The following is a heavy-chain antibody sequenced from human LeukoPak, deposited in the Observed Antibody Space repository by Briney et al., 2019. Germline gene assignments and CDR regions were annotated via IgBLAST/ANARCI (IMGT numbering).Heavy chain of an antibody. J-gene: IGHJ4*02. D-gene: IGHD3/OR15-3a*01. CDR1: GGSISNYH. Sequence: TLSLTCTVSGGSISNYHWSWIRQPPGKGLEWIGYIYYSGSTNYSPSLKSRVTISVDTSKNRFSLKLTSVTAADTAVYYCARQTGSGLFILPGGQGTLVTVSS. CDR3: ARQTGSGLFILP. CDR2: IYYSGST. V-gene: IGHV4-59*08.